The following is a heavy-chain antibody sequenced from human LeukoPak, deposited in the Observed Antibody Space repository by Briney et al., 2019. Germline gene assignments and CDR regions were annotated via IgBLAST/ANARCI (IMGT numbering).Heavy chain of an antibody. V-gene: IGHV1-18*01. D-gene: IGHD3-22*01. CDR1: GYTFTSYG. Sequence: GASVKVSCKASGYTFTSYGISWVRQAPGQGLEWMGWISAYNGNTNYAQKLQGRVTMTTDTSTSTAYMELRSLRSDDTAVYYCARDFRTNYYYDSSRPAESVYGMDVWGQGTTVTVSS. CDR3: ARDFRTNYYYDSSRPAESVYGMDV. CDR2: ISAYNGNT. J-gene: IGHJ6*02.